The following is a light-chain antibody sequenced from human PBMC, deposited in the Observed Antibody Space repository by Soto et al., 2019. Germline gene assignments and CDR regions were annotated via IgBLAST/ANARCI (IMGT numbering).Light chain of an antibody. Sequence: DIVMTQSPDSLAVSLGERATINCKSSRSLLHNCNNKNYLAWYQQKPGQPPKLLFYWASTRESGVPERFSGSGSETDFTLTISSLRAEDVAVYYCQQYYGIPLTFGGGTQVEIK. CDR1: RSLLHNCNNKNY. CDR3: QQYYGIPLT. J-gene: IGKJ4*01. CDR2: WAS. V-gene: IGKV4-1*01.